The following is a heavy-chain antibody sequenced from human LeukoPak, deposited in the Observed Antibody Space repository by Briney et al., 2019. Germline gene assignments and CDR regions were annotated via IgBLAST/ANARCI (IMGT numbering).Heavy chain of an antibody. CDR2: ISSSSSYI. CDR3: AKVAKYYYGSETYYFFEH. J-gene: IGHJ4*02. V-gene: IGHV3-21*01. D-gene: IGHD3-10*01. Sequence: PGGSLRLSCAASGFTFSSYSMNWVRQAPGKGLEWVSSISSSSSYIYYADSVKGRFTISRDNAKNSLYLQMNSLRVEDTAVYYRAKVAKYYYGSETYYFFEHWGQGTPVTASS. CDR1: GFTFSSYS.